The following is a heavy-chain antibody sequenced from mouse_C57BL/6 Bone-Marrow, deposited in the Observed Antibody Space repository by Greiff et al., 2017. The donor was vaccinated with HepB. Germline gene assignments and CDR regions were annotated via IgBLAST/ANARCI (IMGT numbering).Heavy chain of an antibody. Sequence: EVQLQESEGGLVQPGSSMKLSCTASGFTFSDYYMAWVRQVPEKGLEWVANINYDGSSTYYLDSLKSRFIISRDNAKNILYLQMSSLKSEDTATYYCARDRTMGLRHAMDYWGQGTSVTVSS. CDR1: GFTFSDYY. J-gene: IGHJ4*01. CDR2: INYDGSST. CDR3: ARDRTMGLRHAMDY. V-gene: IGHV5-16*01. D-gene: IGHD2-4*01.